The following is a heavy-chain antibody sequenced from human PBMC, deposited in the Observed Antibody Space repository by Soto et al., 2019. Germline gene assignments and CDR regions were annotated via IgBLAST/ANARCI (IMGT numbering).Heavy chain of an antibody. CDR2: IIPIFGTA. J-gene: IGHJ4*02. D-gene: IGHD1-1*01. CDR1: GGTFSSYA. Sequence: QVQLVQSGTEVKKPGSSVKVSCKTSGGTFSSYAINWVRQAPGQGLEWMGGIIPIFGTADYAQKFQGRLTITADASTRTAYMELSSLKSEDTAVYYSATGSKLERPDYWGQGTLVTVSS. V-gene: IGHV1-69*01. CDR3: ATGSKLERPDY.